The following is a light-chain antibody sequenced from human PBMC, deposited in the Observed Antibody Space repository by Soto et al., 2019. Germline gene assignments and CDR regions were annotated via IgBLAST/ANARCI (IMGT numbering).Light chain of an antibody. V-gene: IGLV2-14*01. CDR1: NSDVGGYDY. J-gene: IGLJ2*01. Sequence: QSVLTQTASVSGSPGQSITISCTGTNSDVGGYDYVSWYQQHPGKAPKLMIYDVSNRPSGVSNRFSGSKSGNTASLTISGLQAEDEADYHCSSYTSSGTLVFGGGTKVTVL. CDR2: DVS. CDR3: SSYTSSGTLV.